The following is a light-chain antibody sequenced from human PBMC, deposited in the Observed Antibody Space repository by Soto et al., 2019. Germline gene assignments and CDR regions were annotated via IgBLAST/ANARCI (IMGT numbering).Light chain of an antibody. Sequence: IVLTQSPGTLSLSPGERATLSCRASQSVSSSYLAWYQQKPGQAPRLLISGASSRATGIPDRFSGSGSGTDFTLTISRLEPEDFAVYFCQHYGSSLWTFGQGTKV. CDR2: GAS. V-gene: IGKV3-20*01. CDR1: QSVSSSY. J-gene: IGKJ1*01. CDR3: QHYGSSLWT.